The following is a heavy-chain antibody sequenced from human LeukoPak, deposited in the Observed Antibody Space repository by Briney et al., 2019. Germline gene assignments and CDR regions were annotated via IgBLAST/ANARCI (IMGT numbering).Heavy chain of an antibody. CDR3: ASENVDTAMAIDY. D-gene: IGHD5-18*01. CDR1: GYTFTSYG. Sequence: SVKVSCKASGYTFTSYGISWVRQAPGQGLEWVGRIIPILGIANYAQKFQGRVTITADKSTSTAYMELSSLRSEDTAVYYCASENVDTAMAIDYWGQGTLVTVSS. V-gene: IGHV1-69*04. J-gene: IGHJ4*02. CDR2: IIPILGIA.